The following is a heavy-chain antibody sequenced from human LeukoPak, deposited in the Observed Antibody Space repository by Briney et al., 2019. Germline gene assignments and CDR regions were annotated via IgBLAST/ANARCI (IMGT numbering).Heavy chain of an antibody. CDR2: INHSGGP. J-gene: IGHJ4*02. V-gene: IGHV4-4*02. D-gene: IGHD5-24*01. CDR1: SGSISSSNW. Sequence: SETLSLTCAVSSGSISSSNWWSWVRQPPGEGLEWIGEINHSGGPYYNPSLTGRVTISVDRSDNQFSLKVNSVTAADTALYYCAPGYNDMWELWGQGTLVTVSS. CDR3: APGYNDMWEL.